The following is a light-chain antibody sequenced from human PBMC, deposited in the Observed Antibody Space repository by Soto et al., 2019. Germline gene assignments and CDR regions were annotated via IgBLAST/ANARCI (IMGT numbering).Light chain of an antibody. V-gene: IGKV3-20*01. CDR1: HTISSSY. CDR2: GAS. Sequence: EIVLTQSPGTLSLSPVERATLSCMASHTISSSYLAWYQQKPGQAPRLLIYGASSRATGIPDRFSGSGSGTDFTLTISRLEPEDFAVYYCQQYGSSPPITFGQGTRLEIK. J-gene: IGKJ5*01. CDR3: QQYGSSPPIT.